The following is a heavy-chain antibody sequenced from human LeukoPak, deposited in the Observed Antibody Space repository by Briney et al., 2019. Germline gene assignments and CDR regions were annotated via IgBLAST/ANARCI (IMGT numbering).Heavy chain of an antibody. CDR1: GFTFSSYE. V-gene: IGHV3-48*03. Sequence: GGSLRLSCAASGFTFSSYEMNWVRQAPGKGLEWVSYISSSGSTIYYADSVKGRFTISRDNAKNSLYLQMNSLRAEDTAVYYCARPENSSGWFDFDYWGQGTLVTVFS. J-gene: IGHJ4*02. CDR3: ARPENSSGWFDFDY. CDR2: ISSSGSTI. D-gene: IGHD6-19*01.